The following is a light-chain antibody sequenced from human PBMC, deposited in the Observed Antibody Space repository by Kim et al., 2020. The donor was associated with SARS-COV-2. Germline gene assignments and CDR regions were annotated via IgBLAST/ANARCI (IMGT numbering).Light chain of an antibody. V-gene: IGLV1-44*01. CDR2: SNN. J-gene: IGLJ3*02. Sequence: QSVLTQPPSASGTPGQRVTISCSGSSSNIGSNIVNWYQQLPGTAPKLLIYSNNQRPSGVPDRFSGSKSGTSASLAISGLQSEDEADYYWAAWDDSLNGWVFGGGTQLTVL. CDR1: SSNIGSNI. CDR3: AAWDDSLNGWV.